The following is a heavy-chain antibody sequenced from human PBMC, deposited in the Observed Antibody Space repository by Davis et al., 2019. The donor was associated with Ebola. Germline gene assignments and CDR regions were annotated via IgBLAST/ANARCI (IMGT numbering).Heavy chain of an antibody. CDR3: ARKSTFFDY. CDR1: GFTFSNYW. Sequence: GESLKISCAASGFTFSNYWMSWVRQAPGKGLEWVANIKQDGSEKYYVDSVKGRFTISRDNAKNSLYLQMNSLGAEDTAVYYCARKSTFFDYWGQGTRVTVSS. D-gene: IGHD3-16*01. J-gene: IGHJ4*02. CDR2: IKQDGSEK. V-gene: IGHV3-7*03.